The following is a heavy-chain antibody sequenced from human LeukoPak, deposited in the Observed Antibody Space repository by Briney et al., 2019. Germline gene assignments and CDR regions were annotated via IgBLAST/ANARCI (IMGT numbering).Heavy chain of an antibody. J-gene: IGHJ4*02. CDR1: GFTFSSYS. CDR2: ISSSSSYI. CDR3: ASRGGGVLSAAARPLDY. D-gene: IGHD2-2*01. Sequence: GGSLRLSCAASGFTFSSYSMNWVRQAPGKGLEWVSSISSSSSYIYYADSVKGRFTISRDNAKNSLYLQMNSLRAEDTAVYYCASRGGGVLSAAARPLDYWGQGTLVTVSS. V-gene: IGHV3-21*01.